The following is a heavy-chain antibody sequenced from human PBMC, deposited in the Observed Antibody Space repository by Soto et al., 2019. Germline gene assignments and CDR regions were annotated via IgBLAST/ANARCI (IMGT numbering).Heavy chain of an antibody. CDR3: ANSLDFLPFDY. CDR2: ISYDGSNK. D-gene: IGHD3-3*01. CDR1: GFTFSSYG. V-gene: IGHV3-30*18. Sequence: GGSLRLSCAASGFTFSSYGMHWVRQAPGKGLEWVAVISYDGSNKYYADSVKGRFTISRDNSKNTLYLQMNSLRAEDTAVYYCANSLDFLPFDYWGQGTLVTVSS. J-gene: IGHJ4*02.